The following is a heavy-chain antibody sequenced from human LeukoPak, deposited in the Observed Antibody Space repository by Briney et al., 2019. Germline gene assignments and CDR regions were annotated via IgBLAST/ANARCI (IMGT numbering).Heavy chain of an antibody. CDR3: ARLKQYSSSSGRTAAYYFDY. J-gene: IGHJ4*02. CDR2: ISYDGSNK. D-gene: IGHD6-6*01. CDR1: GFTFSSYG. V-gene: IGHV3-30*03. Sequence: PGRSLRLSCAASGFTFSSYGMHWVRQAPGKGLEWVAVISYDGSNKYYADSVKGRFTISRDNSKNTLYLQMNSLRAEDTAVYYCARLKQYSSSSGRTAAYYFDYWGQGTLVTVSS.